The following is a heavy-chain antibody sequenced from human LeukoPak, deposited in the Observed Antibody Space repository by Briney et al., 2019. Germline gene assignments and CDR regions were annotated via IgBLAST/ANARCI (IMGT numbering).Heavy chain of an antibody. D-gene: IGHD3-16*02. J-gene: IGHJ4*02. CDR2: ISYDGSNK. CDR1: GFTFSSYG. Sequence: PGRSLRLSCAASGFTFSSYGMHWVRQAPGKGLEWVAVISYDGSNKYYADSVKGRFTISRDHSKNTLYLQMNSLRAEDTAVYYCAKAVKGYRYFNYWGQGTLVTVSS. V-gene: IGHV3-30*18. CDR3: AKAVKGYRYFNY.